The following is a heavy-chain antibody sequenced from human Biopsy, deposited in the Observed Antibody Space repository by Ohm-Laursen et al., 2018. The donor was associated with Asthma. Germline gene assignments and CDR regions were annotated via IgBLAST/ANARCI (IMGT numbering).Heavy chain of an antibody. V-gene: IGHV3-11*01. CDR3: ARDSYSSGLYDDFES. CDR1: GFTSSDYY. J-gene: IGHJ4*02. D-gene: IGHD6-19*01. CDR2: INGKSNSI. Sequence: SLRLSCSASGFTSSDYYMSWIRQAPGKGLEWIPYINGKSNSIEYADSVKGRFTISRDNAKNSLYLQMNSLRAEDTAVYYCARDSYSSGLYDDFESWGQGTLVTISS.